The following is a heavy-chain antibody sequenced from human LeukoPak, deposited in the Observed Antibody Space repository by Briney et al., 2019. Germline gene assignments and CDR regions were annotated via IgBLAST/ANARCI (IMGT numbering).Heavy chain of an antibody. D-gene: IGHD3-22*01. Sequence: SETLSLTCTVSGGSISSYYWSWIRQPAGKGLEWIGRIYTSGSTNYNPSLKSRVTMSVDTSKNQFSLKLSSVTAADTAVYYCAGTHSTYYDSSGYYRDYWGQGTLVTVSS. CDR2: IYTSGST. CDR3: AGTHSTYYDSSGYYRDY. V-gene: IGHV4-4*07. CDR1: GGSISSYY. J-gene: IGHJ4*02.